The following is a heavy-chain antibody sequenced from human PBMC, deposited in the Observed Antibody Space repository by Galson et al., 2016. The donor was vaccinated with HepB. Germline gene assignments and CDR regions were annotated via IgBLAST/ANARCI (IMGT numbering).Heavy chain of an antibody. CDR2: IIPIFGTA. Sequence: SVKVSCKASGGTFSSYAISWVRQAPGQGLEWMGQIIPIFGTANYAQKFQGRVTITADESTSTAYMELSSLRSEDTAVYYCARGIRVGPTYDYWGQGTLVTVSS. V-gene: IGHV1-69*13. CDR1: GGTFSSYA. CDR3: ARGIRVGPTYDY. J-gene: IGHJ4*02. D-gene: IGHD1-26*01.